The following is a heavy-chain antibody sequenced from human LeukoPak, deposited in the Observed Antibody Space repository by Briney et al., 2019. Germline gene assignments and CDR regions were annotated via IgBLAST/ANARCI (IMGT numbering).Heavy chain of an antibody. V-gene: IGHV3-11*01. CDR1: GFTLSDYY. J-gene: IGHJ4*02. Sequence: PGGSLRLSCAASGFTLSDYYMSWIRQVPGKGLEWISYISSSGGTIYYADSVKGRFTISRDNAKNSLYLQMNSLRAEDTAVYYCAKEGGDWGEGYFDYWGQGTLVTVSS. CDR3: AKEGGDWGEGYFDY. D-gene: IGHD7-27*01. CDR2: ISSSGGTI.